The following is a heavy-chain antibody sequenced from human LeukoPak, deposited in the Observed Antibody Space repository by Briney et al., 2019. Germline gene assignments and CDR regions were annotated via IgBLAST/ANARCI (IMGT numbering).Heavy chain of an antibody. CDR1: SGSFSGYY. CDR3: ARGGGYHSSGWYGSYYFDY. Sequence: SETLSLTCAVYSGSFSGYYWSWIRQPPGKGLEWIGEINHSGSTNYNPSLKSRVTISVDTSKNQFSLKLSSVTAADTAVYYCARGGGYHSSGWYGSYYFDYWGQGTLVTVSS. D-gene: IGHD6-19*01. CDR2: INHSGST. V-gene: IGHV4-34*01. J-gene: IGHJ4*02.